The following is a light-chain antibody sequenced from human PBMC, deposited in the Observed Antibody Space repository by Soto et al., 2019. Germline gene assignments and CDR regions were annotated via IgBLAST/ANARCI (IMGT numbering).Light chain of an antibody. V-gene: IGKV3-20*01. CDR1: QSVSSSY. CDR3: QHYGTSAL. CDR2: DTS. Sequence: EIVLTQSPGTLSLSPGERATLSCRTSQSVSSSYLARYQQKPGQAPRLLIYDTSDRATGIPDRFSASGSGTDFTLTISRLEPEDFAVYYCQHYGTSALFGPGTKVDIK. J-gene: IGKJ3*01.